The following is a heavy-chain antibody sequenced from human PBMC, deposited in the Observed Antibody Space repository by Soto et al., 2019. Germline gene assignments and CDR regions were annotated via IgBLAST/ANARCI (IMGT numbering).Heavy chain of an antibody. V-gene: IGHV4-59*01. CDR1: GGSISSYY. D-gene: IGHD3-22*01. CDR3: ARTTYYYDSSGYYGYYFDY. J-gene: IGHJ4*02. CDR2: IYYSGST. Sequence: SETLSLTCTVSGGSISSYYCSWIRQPPGKGLEWIGYIYYSGSTNYNPSLKSRVTISVDTSKNQFSLKLSSVTAADTAVYYCARTTYYYDSSGYYGYYFDYWGQGTLVTVSS.